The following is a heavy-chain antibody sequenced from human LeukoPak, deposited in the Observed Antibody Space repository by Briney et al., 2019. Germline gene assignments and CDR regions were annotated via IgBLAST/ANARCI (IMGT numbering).Heavy chain of an antibody. J-gene: IGHJ3*02. V-gene: IGHV3-23*01. CDR1: GFSLRAYD. CDR2: INGGGDIM. CDR3: AMRNRGYGLDI. Sequence: GGSLRLSCAASGFSLRAYDLIWVRQAPGEGLDWVSIINGGGDIMMYEDSVKGRFTISRDNSKNTFYLQMNSLRVEDTAVYYCAMRNRGYGLDIWGQGTMVTVSS. D-gene: IGHD3-10*01.